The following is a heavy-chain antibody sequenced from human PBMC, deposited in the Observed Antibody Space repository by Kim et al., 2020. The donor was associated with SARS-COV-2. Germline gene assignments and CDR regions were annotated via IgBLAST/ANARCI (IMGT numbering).Heavy chain of an antibody. CDR1: GGSISGFY. Sequence: SENLSLTCSVSGGSISGFYWSWVRQPPGKGLEWIGYIYYSGNTNYNPSLKTRVDISVDTSKNQFSLKVNSVIAADTAVYFCARGGHETFDIWGQGTMVSV. V-gene: IGHV4-59*01. CDR3: ARGGHETFDI. D-gene: IGHD3-10*01. J-gene: IGHJ3*02. CDR2: IYYSGNT.